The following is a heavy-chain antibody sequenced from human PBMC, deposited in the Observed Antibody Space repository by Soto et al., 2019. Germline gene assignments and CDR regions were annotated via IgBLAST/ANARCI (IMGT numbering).Heavy chain of an antibody. CDR2: ISYDGSNK. V-gene: IGHV3-30*18. Sequence: SLRLSCAASGFTFSNNGMHWVRQAPGKGLEWVAVISYDGSNKYYADSVKGRFTISRDNSKNTLFLQMNSLRVEDTAVFYCAKGRYYDLYGMDVWGQGTTVTVSS. J-gene: IGHJ6*02. CDR3: AKGRYYDLYGMDV. D-gene: IGHD3-22*01. CDR1: GFTFSNNG.